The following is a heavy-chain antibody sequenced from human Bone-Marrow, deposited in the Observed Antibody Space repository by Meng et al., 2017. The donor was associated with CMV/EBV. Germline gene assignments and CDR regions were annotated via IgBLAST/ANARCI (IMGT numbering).Heavy chain of an antibody. J-gene: IGHJ6*02. Sequence: GESLKISCTASGFTFGDYAMSWVRQAPGKGLEWVGFIRSKAYGGTTEYAASVKGRFTISRDDSKSIAYLQMNSLKTEDTAVYYCTRNYYYYYGMDVWGQGTTVTFSS. CDR1: GFTFGDYA. CDR2: IRSKAYGGTT. D-gene: IGHD4-11*01. V-gene: IGHV3-49*04. CDR3: TRNYYYYYGMDV.